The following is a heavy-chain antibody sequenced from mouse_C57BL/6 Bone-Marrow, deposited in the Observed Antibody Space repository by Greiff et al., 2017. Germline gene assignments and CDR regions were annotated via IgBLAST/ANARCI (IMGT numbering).Heavy chain of an antibody. CDR1: GFTFSSYT. J-gene: IGHJ3*01. CDR3: ARLGGYYGDFAY. Sequence: DVHLVESGGGLVKPGGSLKLSCAASGFTFSSYTMSWVRQTPEKRLEWVATISGGGGNTYYPDSVKGRFTISRDNAKNTLYLQMSSLRSEDTALYYCARLGGYYGDFAYWGQGTLVTVSA. CDR2: ISGGGGNT. V-gene: IGHV5-9*01. D-gene: IGHD1-1*01.